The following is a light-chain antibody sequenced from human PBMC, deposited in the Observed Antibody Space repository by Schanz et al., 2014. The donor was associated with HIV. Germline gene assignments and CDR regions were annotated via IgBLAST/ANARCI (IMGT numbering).Light chain of an antibody. CDR2: KAS. J-gene: IGKJ2*01. CDR1: QSISSW. V-gene: IGKV1-5*03. CDR3: QHFYSYPYT. Sequence: DIQMTQSPSILYASVGARVTITCRARQSISSWLAWYQQKPGKAPKLLIYKASSLESGVPSRFSGSGSGTEFTLTISSLQPEDFATYYCQHFYSYPYTFGQGTEVQIK.